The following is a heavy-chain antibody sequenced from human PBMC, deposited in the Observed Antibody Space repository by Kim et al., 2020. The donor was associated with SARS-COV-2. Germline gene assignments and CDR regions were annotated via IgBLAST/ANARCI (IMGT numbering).Heavy chain of an antibody. J-gene: IGHJ5*02. CDR1: GYSFTSHW. V-gene: IGHV5-51*01. Sequence: GESLKISCQGSGYSFTSHWIGWVRQMPGKGLELMGIIYPGDSDTRYSPSFQGQVTISADKSISTAYLQWSSLKASDTAMYYCARAPCGYYNWFDPWGQGTLVTVSS. CDR3: ARAPCGYYNWFDP. CDR2: IYPGDSDT. D-gene: IGHD3-22*01.